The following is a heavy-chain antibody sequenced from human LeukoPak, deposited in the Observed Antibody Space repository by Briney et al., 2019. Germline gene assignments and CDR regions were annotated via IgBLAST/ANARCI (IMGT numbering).Heavy chain of an antibody. D-gene: IGHD3-3*01. V-gene: IGHV1-18*01. Sequence: ASVKVSCKASGYTFTSYGISWVRQAPGQGLEWMGWISAYNGNTNYAQKLQGRVTMTTDTSTSTAYMELRSLRSDDTAVYYCARDTVRDFWSGYYIRFDPWGQGTLVTVSS. CDR3: ARDTVRDFWSGYYIRFDP. CDR1: GYTFTSYG. CDR2: ISAYNGNT. J-gene: IGHJ5*02.